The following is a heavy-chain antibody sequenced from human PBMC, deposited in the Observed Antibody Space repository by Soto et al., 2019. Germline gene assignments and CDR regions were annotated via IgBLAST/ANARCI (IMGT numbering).Heavy chain of an antibody. J-gene: IGHJ4*02. CDR3: AKRSPYFFDY. V-gene: IGHV3-23*01. Sequence: EVQLWDSGGGLVQPGGSLRLSCAASGFTFSSYAMSWVHQAPGKGLEWVSTISATTGGTSYADSVKGRFTISRDNSKNTLYLQMNGLRAEDRAIYYCAKRSPYFFDYWGQGTPVTVSS. CDR2: ISATTGGT. CDR1: GFTFSSYA.